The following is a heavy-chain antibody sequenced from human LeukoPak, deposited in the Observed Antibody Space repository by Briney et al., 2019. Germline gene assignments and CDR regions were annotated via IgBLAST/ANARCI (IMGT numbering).Heavy chain of an antibody. D-gene: IGHD2-21*02. CDR3: ARGVVVTAIADAFDI. Sequence: PSETLSLTCTVSGGSISSYYWGWIRQPAGKGLEWIGRIYTSGSTNYNPSLKSRVTMSVDTSKNQFSLKLSSVTAADTAVYYCARGVVVTAIADAFDIWGQGTMVTVSS. CDR1: GGSISSYY. J-gene: IGHJ3*02. V-gene: IGHV4-4*07. CDR2: IYTSGST.